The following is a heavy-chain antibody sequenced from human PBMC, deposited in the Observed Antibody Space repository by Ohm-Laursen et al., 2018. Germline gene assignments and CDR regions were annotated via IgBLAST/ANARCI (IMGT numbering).Heavy chain of an antibody. CDR2: INHSGST. V-gene: IGHV4-34*01. CDR1: GGSFSGYY. Sequence: SDTLSLTCAVYGGSFSGYYWSWIRQPPGKGLEWIGEINHSGSTNYNPSLKSRVTISVDTSKNQFSLKLSSVTAADTAVYYCARVITAMAKGPDYWGQGTLVTVSS. J-gene: IGHJ4*02. CDR3: ARVITAMAKGPDY. D-gene: IGHD5-18*01.